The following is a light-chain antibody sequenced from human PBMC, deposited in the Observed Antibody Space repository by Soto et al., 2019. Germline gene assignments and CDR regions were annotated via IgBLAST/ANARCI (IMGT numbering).Light chain of an antibody. Sequence: QSVLTQPRSVSGSPGQSVTISCAGTSGDVGGFKYVSWYQQQPGKAPKVLIYDVSQRPSGVPDRFSGSTSGNTASLTISGLQDEDEADYYCCSYGGTYVFGTGTKLTVL. CDR2: DVS. CDR3: CSYGGTYV. CDR1: SGDVGGFKY. V-gene: IGLV2-11*01. J-gene: IGLJ1*01.